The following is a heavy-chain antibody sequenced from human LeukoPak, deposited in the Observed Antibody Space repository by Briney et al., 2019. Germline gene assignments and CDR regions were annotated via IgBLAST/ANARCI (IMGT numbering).Heavy chain of an antibody. Sequence: SETLSLTCTVSGGSISSSTYYWAWIRQPPGKGLEWIGSIYYSGTTYYNPSLKSRVTISVDTSKNQFSLKLSSVTAADTAVYYCARDLSGSYSGFDYWGQGTLVTVSS. V-gene: IGHV4-39*07. D-gene: IGHD1-26*01. CDR2: IYYSGTT. CDR3: ARDLSGSYSGFDY. J-gene: IGHJ4*02. CDR1: GGSISSSTYY.